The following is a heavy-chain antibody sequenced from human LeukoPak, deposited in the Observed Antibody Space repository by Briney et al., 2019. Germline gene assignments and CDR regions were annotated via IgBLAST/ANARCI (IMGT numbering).Heavy chain of an antibody. D-gene: IGHD6-19*01. CDR1: VDSFSSGDSY. CDR2: IYYSGHT. V-gene: IGHV4-39*07. Sequence: SETLSLTCTVSVDSFSSGDSYWGWIRQPPGKGPEWIGNIYYSGHTYQNPSLKSLVTISVDTSKSQFSLNLSSVTAADAAVYHCATLSASYSSHDYWGRGMLVTVSS. CDR3: ATLSASYSSHDY. J-gene: IGHJ4*02.